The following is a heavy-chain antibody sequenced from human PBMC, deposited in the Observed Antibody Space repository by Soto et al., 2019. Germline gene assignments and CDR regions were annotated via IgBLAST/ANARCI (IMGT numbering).Heavy chain of an antibody. CDR3: ARADQRNSSMDV. CDR2: VNPGSGYK. CDR1: VYVFPSYY. V-gene: IGHV1-8*01. Sequence: GASVKVSGRAYVYVFPSYYITCVRQAPGHGLEWMGWVNPGSGYKGYAQNFQGRVTLTRNMSISTVYMELSSLRSEDTAVYYCARADQRNSSMDVWGRGPNVSVSS. D-gene: IGHD1-7*01. J-gene: IGHJ6*03.